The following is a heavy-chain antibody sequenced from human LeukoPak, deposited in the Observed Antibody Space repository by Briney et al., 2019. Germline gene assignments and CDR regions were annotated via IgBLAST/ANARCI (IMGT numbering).Heavy chain of an antibody. D-gene: IGHD5-18*01. J-gene: IGHJ4*02. Sequence: SVKVSCKASGGTFASYAISWVRQAPGQGLEWMGRIIPIFGTVNYAQKFQGRVTMTTDESTSTAYMELSSLRSEDTAVYYCARVSTEVDTAMAVFDYWAREPWSPSPQ. V-gene: IGHV1-69*05. CDR2: IIPIFGTV. CDR3: ARVSTEVDTAMAVFDY. CDR1: GGTFASYA.